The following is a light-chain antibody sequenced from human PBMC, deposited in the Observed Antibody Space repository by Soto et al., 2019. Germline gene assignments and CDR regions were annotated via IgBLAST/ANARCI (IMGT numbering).Light chain of an antibody. V-gene: IGKV3-15*01. J-gene: IGKJ2*01. Sequence: EIVMTQSPVTLSVSPGERATLSCRASQDVKTNLAWYQQKPGQAPRLLIYGASTRATGIAARFSGTGSGPQFTLTISNLQSGDFAVYYCQHYNGWPPYTFGQGTKLDSK. CDR3: QHYNGWPPYT. CDR2: GAS. CDR1: QDVKTN.